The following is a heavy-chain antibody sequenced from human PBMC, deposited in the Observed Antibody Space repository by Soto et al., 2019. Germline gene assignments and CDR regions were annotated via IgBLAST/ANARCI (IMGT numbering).Heavy chain of an antibody. CDR2: IYYSGFT. CDR1: GGSISSGDYY. Sequence: QVQLQESGPGLVKPSQTLSLTCTVSGGSISSGDYYWSWIRQPPGKGLEWIGYIYYSGFTYYNPSLNSRLTMSVDTSKNQFSLKLSSEIAADTAVYYCARSDNYVPFDHWGQGTLVTVSS. D-gene: IGHD4-4*01. V-gene: IGHV4-30-4*01. CDR3: ARSDNYVPFDH. J-gene: IGHJ4*02.